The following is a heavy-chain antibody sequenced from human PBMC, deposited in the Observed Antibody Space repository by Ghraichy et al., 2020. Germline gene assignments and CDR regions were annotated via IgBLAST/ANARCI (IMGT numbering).Heavy chain of an antibody. CDR2: INHSGST. Sequence: SETLSLTCAVYGGSFSGYYWSWIRQPPGKGLEWIGEINHSGSTNYNPSLKSRVTISVDTSKNQFSLKLSSVTAADTAVYYCARGPAPYDAHGTGEFDYWGQGTLVTVSS. CDR3: ARGPAPYDAHGTGEFDY. J-gene: IGHJ4*02. CDR1: GGSFSGYY. D-gene: IGHD3-10*01. V-gene: IGHV4-34*01.